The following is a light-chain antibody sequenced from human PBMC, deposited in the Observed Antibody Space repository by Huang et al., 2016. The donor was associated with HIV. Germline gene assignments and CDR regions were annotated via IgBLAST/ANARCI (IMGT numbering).Light chain of an antibody. J-gene: IGKJ1*01. CDR3: IQGTQWPWT. Sequence: DIVMTRSPLSLPVTLGQPASISCRSSQSLVHSDGNTYLNWFQQRPGQSPRRLIYKVSNRDSGVPDRFSGSGSGTDFTLKISRVEAEDVGVYYCIQGTQWPWTFGQGTKVEIK. CDR2: KVS. CDR1: QSLVHSDGNTY. V-gene: IGKV2-30*02.